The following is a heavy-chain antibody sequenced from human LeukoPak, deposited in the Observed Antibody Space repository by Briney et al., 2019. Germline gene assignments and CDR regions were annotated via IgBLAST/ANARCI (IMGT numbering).Heavy chain of an antibody. CDR3: ARMIAVAPLARRLTYSDY. CDR2: ISAYNGNT. Sequence: ASVKVSCKASGYTFTSYGISWVRQAPGQGLEWMGWISAYNGNTNYAQKLQGRVTMTTDTSTSTAYMELRSLRSDDTAVYYCARMIAVAPLARRLTYSDYWGQGTLVTVSS. J-gene: IGHJ4*02. D-gene: IGHD6-19*01. CDR1: GYTFTSYG. V-gene: IGHV1-18*01.